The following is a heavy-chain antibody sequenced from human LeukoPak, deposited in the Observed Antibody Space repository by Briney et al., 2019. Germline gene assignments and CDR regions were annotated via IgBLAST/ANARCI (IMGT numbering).Heavy chain of an antibody. D-gene: IGHD6-19*01. CDR2: IYYSGST. Sequence: SETLSLTCTVSGGSISSSSYYWGWIRQPPGKGLEWIGSIYYSGSTYYNPSLKSRVTISVDTSKNQFSLKLSSVTAADTAVYYCARAKAHSSVDYWGQGTLVTVSS. V-gene: IGHV4-39*07. CDR1: GGSISSSSYY. CDR3: ARAKAHSSVDY. J-gene: IGHJ4*02.